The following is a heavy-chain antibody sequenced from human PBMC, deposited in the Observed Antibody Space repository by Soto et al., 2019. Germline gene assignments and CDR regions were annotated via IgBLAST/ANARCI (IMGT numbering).Heavy chain of an antibody. J-gene: IGHJ6*02. CDR1: GFTFSSYW. V-gene: IGHV3-74*01. D-gene: IGHD3-9*01. Sequence: GGSLRLSCAASGFTFSSYWMHWVRQAPGKGLVWVSRINSDGSSTSYADSVKGRFTISRDNAKNTLYLQMNSLRAEDTAVYYCARDLYDSLTGLWGYYYGMDVWGQGTTVTVSS. CDR2: INSDGSST. CDR3: ARDLYDSLTGLWGYYYGMDV.